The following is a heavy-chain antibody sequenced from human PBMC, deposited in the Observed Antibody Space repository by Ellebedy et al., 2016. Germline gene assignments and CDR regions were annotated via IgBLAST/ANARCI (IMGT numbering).Heavy chain of an antibody. J-gene: IGHJ4*02. CDR1: GFTFSSYA. D-gene: IGHD3-10*01. Sequence: GGSLRLSCAASGFTFSSYAMSWVRQAPGKGLEWVSAISGSGGSTYNADSVKGRFTISRDNSKNTLYLQMNSLRAEDTAVYHCAKDRYYGSGSYSDYWGQGTLVSVSS. V-gene: IGHV3-23*01. CDR3: AKDRYYGSGSYSDY. CDR2: ISGSGGST.